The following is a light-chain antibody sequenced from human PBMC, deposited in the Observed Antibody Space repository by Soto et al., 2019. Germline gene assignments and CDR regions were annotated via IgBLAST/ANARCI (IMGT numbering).Light chain of an antibody. CDR2: LNSDGSH. V-gene: IGLV4-69*01. CDR1: SGHSSYA. Sequence: QSVLTQSPSASASLGASVKLTCTLSSGHSSYAIAWHQQQPKKGPRYLMKLNSDGSHSKGDGLPDRLSGSSSGAERYLTTSSLQSDDEAYYCCQTWGTGMRVFGTGTKLTVL. J-gene: IGLJ1*01. CDR3: QTWGTGMRV.